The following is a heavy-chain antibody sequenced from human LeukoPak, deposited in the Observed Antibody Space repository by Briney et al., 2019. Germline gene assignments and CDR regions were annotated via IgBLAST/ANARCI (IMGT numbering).Heavy chain of an antibody. V-gene: IGHV4-38-2*01. CDR2: IYHSGST. J-gene: IGHJ3*02. D-gene: IGHD1-14*01. CDR1: GYSISSGYY. Sequence: PSETLSLTCAVSGYSISSGYYWGWIRQPPGKGLEWIGSIYHSGSTYYNPSLKSRVTISVDTSKNQFSLKLSSVAAADTAVYYCARLRGSWDRAFDIWGQGTMVTVSS. CDR3: ARLRGSWDRAFDI.